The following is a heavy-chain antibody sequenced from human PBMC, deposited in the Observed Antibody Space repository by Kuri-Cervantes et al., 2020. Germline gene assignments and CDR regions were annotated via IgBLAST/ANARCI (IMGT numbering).Heavy chain of an antibody. D-gene: IGHD6-19*01. CDR2: ISYDGSNR. Sequence: GGSLRLSCAASGLNFDTSAFHWARQAPGKGLEWVALISYDGSNRYYGDSVKGRFTISRDNSKNTLYLQMNSLRDDDTAVYYCAKSSSGGWYDAFDMWGQGTMVTVSS. V-gene: IGHV3-30*04. J-gene: IGHJ3*02. CDR1: GLNFDTSA. CDR3: AKSSSGGWYDAFDM.